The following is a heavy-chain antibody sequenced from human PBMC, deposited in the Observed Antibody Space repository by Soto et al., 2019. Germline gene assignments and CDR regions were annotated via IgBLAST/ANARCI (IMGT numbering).Heavy chain of an antibody. Sequence: SETLSLTCTVSGGSISSSSYYWGWIRQPPGKGLEWIGSIYYSGSTYYNPSLKSRVTISVDTSKNQSSLKLSSVTAADTAVYYCARHFGRLYYYYGMDVWGQGTTVTVSS. D-gene: IGHD3-10*01. CDR2: IYYSGST. CDR3: ARHFGRLYYYYGMDV. CDR1: GGSISSSSYY. J-gene: IGHJ6*02. V-gene: IGHV4-39*01.